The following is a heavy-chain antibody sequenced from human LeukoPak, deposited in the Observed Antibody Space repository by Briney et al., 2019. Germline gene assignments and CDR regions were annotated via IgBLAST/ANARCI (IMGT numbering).Heavy chain of an antibody. CDR2: ITAYGAGT. CDR1: GITFGSLT. Sequence: GGSLRLSCAVSGITFGSLTMSWVRQTPEKGLEWLGFITAYGAGTYYGPSENGRSTISRDNSSNTLYLQINSLRVDDTAIYYCATGLRSGSFQFWGRGTQVIVSS. D-gene: IGHD3-10*01. V-gene: IGHV3-23*01. CDR3: ATGLRSGSFQF. J-gene: IGHJ4*02.